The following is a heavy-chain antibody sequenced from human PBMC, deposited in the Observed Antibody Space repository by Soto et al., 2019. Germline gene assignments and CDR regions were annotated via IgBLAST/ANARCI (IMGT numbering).Heavy chain of an antibody. Sequence: QVQLHESGPGLVKPSQTLSLTCTVSGGSVNSGGYYWTWIRQHPGKGLEWIGYIYYSGTAYYNPSLKRRVSISLDPSKNQFSLKLSSVPAADTAVYYCARGATTFHGDFVDSWGQGTLVTVSS. V-gene: IGHV4-31*03. CDR3: ARGATTFHGDFVDS. CDR2: IYYSGTA. D-gene: IGHD4-17*01. CDR1: GGSVNSGGYY. J-gene: IGHJ4*02.